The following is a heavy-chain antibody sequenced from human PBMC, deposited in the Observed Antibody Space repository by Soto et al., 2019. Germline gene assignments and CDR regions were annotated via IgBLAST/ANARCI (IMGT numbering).Heavy chain of an antibody. Sequence: QVQLVQSGAAVKKPGSSVKVSCKAFGDTPNNYVIRWLRQAPGQGLEWMGGINPLFRTANYPPKFQGRCTITADESMSTAFMELSRLRSEDTAVYYCARDNGNAFLGYFDYWGQGTLGTVSS. V-gene: IGHV1-69*01. CDR2: INPLFRTA. D-gene: IGHD3-3*01. J-gene: IGHJ4*02. CDR1: GDTPNNYV. CDR3: ARDNGNAFLGYFDY.